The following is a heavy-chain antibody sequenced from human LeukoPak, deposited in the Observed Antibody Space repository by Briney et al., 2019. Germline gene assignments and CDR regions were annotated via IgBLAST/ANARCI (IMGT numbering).Heavy chain of an antibody. CDR1: GYTLTEIS. V-gene: IGHV1-24*01. D-gene: IGHD4-17*01. CDR2: INHEDVDT. J-gene: IGHJ4*02. Sequence: GASVKVSCKVSGYTLTEISMHWVRQAPGQGREWMGGINHEDVDTIYARSFQGRLTVTEDTSTDTAYMERSSLRAEDTAMYYCATEIVGYGDVHYFDSWGQGTLVTVSS. CDR3: ATEIVGYGDVHYFDS.